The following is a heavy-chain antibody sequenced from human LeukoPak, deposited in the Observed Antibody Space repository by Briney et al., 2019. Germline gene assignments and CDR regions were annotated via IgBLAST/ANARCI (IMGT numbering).Heavy chain of an antibody. CDR3: VKDLSYESSGYVFDS. D-gene: IGHD3-22*01. V-gene: IGHV3-43*01. Sequence: GGSLRLSCAASGFTFEDYTMHWVRQAPGKTLEWVSLVSWDGTTYYTDSVKGRFTISRDNSKNSLYLQMDTLRSEDTAFYYCVKDLSYESSGYVFDSWGQGTMATVCS. CDR2: VSWDGTT. CDR1: GFTFEDYT. J-gene: IGHJ4*02.